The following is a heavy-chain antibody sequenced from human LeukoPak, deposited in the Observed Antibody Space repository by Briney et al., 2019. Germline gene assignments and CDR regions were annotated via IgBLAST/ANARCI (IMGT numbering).Heavy chain of an antibody. CDR2: ISSSSSYI. CDR3: ARVAAGRRGCDY. CDR1: GFTFSSYS. V-gene: IGHV3-21*01. D-gene: IGHD6-13*01. Sequence: GGSLRLSCAASGFTFSSYSMNWVRQAPGKGLEWVSSISSSSSYIYYADSVKGRFTISRDNAKNSLYLQMNSLRAEDTAVYHCARVAAGRRGCDYWGQGTLVTVSS. J-gene: IGHJ4*02.